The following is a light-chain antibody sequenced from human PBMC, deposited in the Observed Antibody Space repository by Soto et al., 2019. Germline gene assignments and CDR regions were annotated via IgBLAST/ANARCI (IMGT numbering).Light chain of an antibody. J-gene: IGKJ4*01. V-gene: IGKV3-20*01. CDR3: QQCGISPLT. CDR2: GTS. CDR1: LSIGSSY. Sequence: EVVLTQSPGTLSLSPGERATLSCRASLSIGSSYLAWYQQKPGQAPRLLIYGTSSRATGIPDRFSGSGSGTDFTLTISRLDPEDFAVYYCQQCGISPLTFGGGTKVEI.